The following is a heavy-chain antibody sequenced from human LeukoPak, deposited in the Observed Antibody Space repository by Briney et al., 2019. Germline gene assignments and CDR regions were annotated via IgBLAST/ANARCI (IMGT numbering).Heavy chain of an antibody. V-gene: IGHV1-69*13. J-gene: IGHJ5*02. D-gene: IGHD2-2*01. Sequence: GASVRVSCKASGGTFSSYAISWVRQAPGQGLEWMGGIIPIFGTANYAQKFQGRVTITADESTSTAYMELSSLRSEDTAVYYCARAVLADYCSSTSCSLWWFDPWGQGTLVTVSS. CDR2: IIPIFGTA. CDR1: GGTFSSYA. CDR3: ARAVLADYCSSTSCSLWWFDP.